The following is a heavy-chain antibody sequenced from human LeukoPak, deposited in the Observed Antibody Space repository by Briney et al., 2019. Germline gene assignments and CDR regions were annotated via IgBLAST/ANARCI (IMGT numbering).Heavy chain of an antibody. Sequence: SVKVSCKASGYTFTSYDINWVRQATGQGLEWMGGIIPIFGTANYAQKFQGRVTITADESTSTAYMELSSLRSEDTAVYYCARQYCSSTSCRYWYFDLWGRGTLVTVSS. CDR3: ARQYCSSTSCRYWYFDL. D-gene: IGHD2-2*01. CDR1: GYTFTSYD. J-gene: IGHJ2*01. CDR2: IIPIFGTA. V-gene: IGHV1-69*13.